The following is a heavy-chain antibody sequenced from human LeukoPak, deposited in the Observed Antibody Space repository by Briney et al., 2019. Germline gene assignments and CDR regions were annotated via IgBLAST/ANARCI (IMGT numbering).Heavy chain of an antibody. V-gene: IGHV3-7*01. CDR2: IKQDGSEK. CDR1: GFTFSSYW. J-gene: IGHJ4*02. Sequence: GGSLRLSCAASGFTFSSYWMSWVRQAPGKGLEWVANIKQDGSEKYYVDSGKGRFTISRDNAKNSLYLQMNSLRAEDTAVYYCAAYDSSGYNDYWGQGTLVTVSS. CDR3: AAYDSSGYNDY. D-gene: IGHD3-22*01.